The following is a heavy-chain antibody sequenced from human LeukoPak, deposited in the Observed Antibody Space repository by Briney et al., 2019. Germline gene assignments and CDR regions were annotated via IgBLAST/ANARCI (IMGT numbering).Heavy chain of an antibody. J-gene: IGHJ4*02. Sequence: SETLSLTCTVSGGSISSGGYYWSWIRQHPGKGLEWIGYIYYSGSTYYNPSLKSRVTISVDTSKNQFSLKRSSVTAADTAVYYCARAPGYSNYDGKYYFDYWGQGTLVTVSS. CDR3: ARAPGYSNYDGKYYFDY. CDR2: IYYSGST. CDR1: GGSISSGGYY. V-gene: IGHV4-31*03. D-gene: IGHD4-11*01.